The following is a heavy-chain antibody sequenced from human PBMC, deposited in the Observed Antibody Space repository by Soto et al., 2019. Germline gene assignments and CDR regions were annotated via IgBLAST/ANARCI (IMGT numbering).Heavy chain of an antibody. V-gene: IGHV4-31*03. CDR3: ARYGSGKFYYYYMDV. CDR2: IYYSGST. D-gene: IGHD3-10*01. CDR1: GGSFSSGGYY. J-gene: IGHJ6*03. Sequence: SETLSLTCTVSGGSFSSGGYYWSWIRQHPGKGLEWIGYIYYSGSTYYNPSLKSRVTISVDTSKNQFSLKLSSVTAADTAVYYCARYGSGKFYYYYMDVWGKGTTVTVSS.